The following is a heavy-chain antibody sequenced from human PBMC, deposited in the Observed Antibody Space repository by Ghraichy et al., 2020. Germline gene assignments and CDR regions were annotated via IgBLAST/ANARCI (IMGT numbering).Heavy chain of an antibody. CDR3: ARSSFLAVAGILLRGSYYVDY. Sequence: TLSLTCAVYGGSFSGYYWSWIRQPPGKGLEWIGEINHSGSTNYNPSLKSRVTISVDTSKNQFSLKLSSVTAADTAVYYCARSSFLAVAGILLRGSYYVDYWGQGTLVTVSS. D-gene: IGHD6-19*01. V-gene: IGHV4-34*01. CDR2: INHSGST. J-gene: IGHJ4*02. CDR1: GGSFSGYY.